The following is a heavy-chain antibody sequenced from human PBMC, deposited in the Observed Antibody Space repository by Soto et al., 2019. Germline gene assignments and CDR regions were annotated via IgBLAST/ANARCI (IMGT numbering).Heavy chain of an antibody. D-gene: IGHD1-1*01. CDR2: MSHSGGT. CDR3: ARVERGTATTVVDAFDI. J-gene: IGHJ3*02. V-gene: IGHV4-34*01. CDR1: GGFVSSGSYY. Sequence: QVQLQQWGAGLLKPSETLSLTCAVYGGFVSSGSYYWNWIRQPPGKGLEWIGEMSHSGGTHFNPYLKRRVTISVDTSKNQFYLKMRSVTAADTALYYCARVERGTATTVVDAFDIWGPGTMVTVSS.